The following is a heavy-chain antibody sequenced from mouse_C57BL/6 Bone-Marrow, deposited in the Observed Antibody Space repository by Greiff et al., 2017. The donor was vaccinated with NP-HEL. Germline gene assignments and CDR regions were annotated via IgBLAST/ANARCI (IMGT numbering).Heavy chain of an antibody. CDR3: ARYMGAFAY. CDR1: GFTFTAYY. J-gene: IGHJ3*01. Sequence: DVQLVESGGGLVQPGGSLSLSCAASGFTFTAYYMSWVRQPPGKALEWLGFIRNKANGYTTEYSASVKGRFTISRDNSQSILYLQMNALRAEDSATYYCARYMGAFAYWGQGTLVTVSA. V-gene: IGHV7-3*01. CDR2: IRNKANGYTT.